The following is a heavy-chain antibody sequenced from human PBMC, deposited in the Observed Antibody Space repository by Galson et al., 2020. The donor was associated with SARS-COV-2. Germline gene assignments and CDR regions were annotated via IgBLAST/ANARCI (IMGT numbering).Heavy chain of an antibody. CDR3: ARQAGKLAASANFDY. V-gene: IGHV4-59*08. J-gene: IGHJ4*02. Sequence: SETLSLTCTVSGGSIISYYWSWIRQPPGKGLEWIGDIYYSGYSRYNPSLKSRVTISVATSENQFSLSLTSVTAADTAIYYCARQAGKLAASANFDYGGRGALVTVSS. CDR2: IYYSGYS. CDR1: GGSIISYY. D-gene: IGHD1-1*01.